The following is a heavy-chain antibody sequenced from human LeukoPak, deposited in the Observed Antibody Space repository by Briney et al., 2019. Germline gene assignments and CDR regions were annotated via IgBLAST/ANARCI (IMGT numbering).Heavy chain of an antibody. CDR1: GYSISSGYY. J-gene: IGHJ4*02. Sequence: SSETLSLTCTVSGYSISSGYYWGWIRQPPGKGLEWIGSIYHSGSTYYNPSLKSRVSISVDTSKNQFSLKLTSVTAADTAVYYCARDFVLMVYVDWGQGTLVTVSS. V-gene: IGHV4-38-2*02. CDR2: IYHSGST. CDR3: ARDFVLMVYVD. D-gene: IGHD2-8*01.